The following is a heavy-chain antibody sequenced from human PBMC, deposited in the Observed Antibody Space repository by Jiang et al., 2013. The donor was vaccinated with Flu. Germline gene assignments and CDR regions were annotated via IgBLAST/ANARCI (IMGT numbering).Heavy chain of an antibody. D-gene: IGHD3-10*01. CDR2: IGGSSGNT. CDR3: AKGGPYFNRGDYFDY. J-gene: IGHJ4*02. Sequence: VQLVESGGGLVQPGGSLRLSCAASGFSFSSYAMSWVRQAPGKGLEWVSGIGGSSGNTYYADSVKGRFTISRDNSKNTLYLQMNSLRAEDTAVYYCAKGGPYFNRGDYFDYWAREPWSPSPQ. V-gene: IGHV3-23*04. CDR1: GFSFSSYA.